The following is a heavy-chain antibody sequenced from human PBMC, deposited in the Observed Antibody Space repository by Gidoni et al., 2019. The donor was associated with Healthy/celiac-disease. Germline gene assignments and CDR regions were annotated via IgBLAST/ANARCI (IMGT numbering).Heavy chain of an antibody. Sequence: QITLPESVPTLVTPTQTLRLTCTFSGFSLSTSGVGVDWIRQPPGKALEWLALIYWDDDKPYSTPLKSRLTITKDTAKNQVVLTMTNMDPVDTATYYCAHNEWLVAFDYWGQGTLVTVSS. CDR2: IYWDDDK. CDR3: AHNEWLVAFDY. J-gene: IGHJ4*02. V-gene: IGHV2-5*02. CDR1: GFSLSTSGVG. D-gene: IGHD6-19*01.